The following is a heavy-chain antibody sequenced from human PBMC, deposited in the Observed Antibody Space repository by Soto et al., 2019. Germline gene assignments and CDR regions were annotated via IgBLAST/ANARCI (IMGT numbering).Heavy chain of an antibody. Sequence: QVQLVESGGGVVQPGRSLRLSCAASGFTFSSYGMHWVRQAPGKGLEWVAVIWYDGSNKYYADSVKGRFTISRDNSKNTLYLQMNSLRAEDTAVYYCARDQEYCSSTSCSPLALGYYGMDVW. J-gene: IGHJ6*01. CDR1: GFTFSSYG. CDR2: IWYDGSNK. V-gene: IGHV3-33*01. CDR3: ARDQEYCSSTSCSPLALGYYGMDV. D-gene: IGHD2-2*01.